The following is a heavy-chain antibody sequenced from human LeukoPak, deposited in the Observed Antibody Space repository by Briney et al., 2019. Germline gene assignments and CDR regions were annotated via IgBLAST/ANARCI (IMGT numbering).Heavy chain of an antibody. J-gene: IGHJ4*02. CDR2: ISGSGGST. Sequence: GGSLRLSCAASGFTFSSYWMSWVRQAPGKGLEWVSAISGSGGSTYYADSVKGRFTISRDNAKNSLYLQMNSLRAEDTAVYYCAREDLSMVRGVTFLDYWGQGTLVTVSS. V-gene: IGHV3-23*01. CDR1: GFTFSSYW. D-gene: IGHD3-10*01. CDR3: AREDLSMVRGVTFLDY.